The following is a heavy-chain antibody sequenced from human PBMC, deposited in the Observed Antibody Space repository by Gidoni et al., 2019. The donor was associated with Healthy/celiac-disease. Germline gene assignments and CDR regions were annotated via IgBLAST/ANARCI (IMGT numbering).Heavy chain of an antibody. CDR2: IYWDDDK. CDR3: AHISYCSSTSCYPYNWFDP. D-gene: IGHD2-2*01. V-gene: IGHV2-5*02. Sequence: QITLKESGPTLVKPTQTLTLTCTFSGFSLSTSGVGVGWIRQPPGKALEWLALIYWDDDKRYSPSLKSRLTITKDTSKNQVVLTMTNMDPVDTATYYCAHISYCSSTSCYPYNWFDPWGQGTLVTVSS. J-gene: IGHJ5*02. CDR1: GFSLSTSGVG.